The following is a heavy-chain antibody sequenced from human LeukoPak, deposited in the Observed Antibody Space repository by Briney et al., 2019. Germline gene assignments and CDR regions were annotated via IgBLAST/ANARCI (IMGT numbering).Heavy chain of an antibody. Sequence: GSSVKVSCKASGGTFSGYAISWVRQAPGQGFEWMGGIIPIFGTANYAQKFQGRVTITTDESTSTAYMELSSLRSEDTAVYYCARGSGLRFLEWLFPNDPWGQGTLVTVSS. CDR1: GGTFSGYA. D-gene: IGHD3-3*01. J-gene: IGHJ5*02. CDR3: ARGSGLRFLEWLFPNDP. V-gene: IGHV1-69*05. CDR2: IIPIFGTA.